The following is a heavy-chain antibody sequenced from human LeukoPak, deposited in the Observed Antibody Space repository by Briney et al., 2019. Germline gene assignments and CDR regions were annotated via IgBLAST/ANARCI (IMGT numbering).Heavy chain of an antibody. CDR2: ISYDGSNK. CDR3: ARGSDRIVATIFDY. V-gene: IGHV3-30*04. D-gene: IGHD5-12*01. Sequence: GRSLRLSCAAYGFTFSSYGMHWVRQAPGKGLEWVAVISYDGSNKYYADSVKGRFTISRDNSKNTLYLQMNSLRAEDTAVYYCARGSDRIVATIFDYWGQGTLVTVSS. J-gene: IGHJ4*02. CDR1: GFTFSSYG.